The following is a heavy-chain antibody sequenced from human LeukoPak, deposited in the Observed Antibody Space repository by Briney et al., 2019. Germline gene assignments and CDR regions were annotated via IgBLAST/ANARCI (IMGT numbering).Heavy chain of an antibody. V-gene: IGHV3-15*01. D-gene: IGHD4-17*01. CDR1: GFTFSSYA. CDR2: IKSKTDGGTT. Sequence: PGGSLRLSCVASGFTFSSYAMTWVRQAPGKGLEWVGRIKSKTDGGTTDYAAPVKGRFTISRDDSKNTLYLQMNSLKTEDTAVYYCTTIITVTPRYYGYWGQGTLVTVSS. J-gene: IGHJ4*02. CDR3: TTIITVTPRYYGY.